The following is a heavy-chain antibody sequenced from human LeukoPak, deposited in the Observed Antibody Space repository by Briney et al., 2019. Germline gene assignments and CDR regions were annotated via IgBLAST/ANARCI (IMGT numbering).Heavy chain of an antibody. J-gene: IGHJ3*02. CDR3: AREFWDGSGSGAAFDI. CDR2: INPNSGGT. CDR1: GYTFTCYY. D-gene: IGHD3-10*01. Sequence: GASVKVSCKASGYTFTCYYMHWVRQAPGQGLEWMGRINPNSGGTNYAQKFQGRVTMTRDTSISTAYMELSRLRSDDMAVYYCAREFWDGSGSGAAFDIWGQGTMVTVSS. V-gene: IGHV1-2*06.